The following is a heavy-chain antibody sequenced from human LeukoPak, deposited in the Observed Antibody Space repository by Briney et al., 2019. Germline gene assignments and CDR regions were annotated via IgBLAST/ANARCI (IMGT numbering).Heavy chain of an antibody. CDR2: IFSNGDT. V-gene: IGHV3-53*01. Sequence: PGVSLRLSCTASEFTVSRNYMLWVRQAPGKGLEWVSLIFSNGDTHYADSVKGRFTISRDTSKNTVSLQMNSLRVEDTAMYYCTRDQMNYWGQGTLVTVSS. J-gene: IGHJ4*02. CDR3: TRDQMNY. CDR1: EFTVSRNY. D-gene: IGHD5-24*01.